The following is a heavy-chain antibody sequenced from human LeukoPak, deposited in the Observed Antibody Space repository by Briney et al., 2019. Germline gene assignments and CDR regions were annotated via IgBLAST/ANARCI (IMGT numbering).Heavy chain of an antibody. D-gene: IGHD3-10*01. J-gene: IGHJ5*02. CDR1: GYTFTSYG. V-gene: IGHV1-18*01. Sequence: GASVKVSCKASGYTFTSYGISWVRQAPGQGLEWMGWISAYNGNTNYAQKLQGRVTMTTDTSTSTAYMELRSLRSDDTAVYYCARICATEGVGILPSRNWFDPWGQGTLVTVSS. CDR2: ISAYNGNT. CDR3: ARICATEGVGILPSRNWFDP.